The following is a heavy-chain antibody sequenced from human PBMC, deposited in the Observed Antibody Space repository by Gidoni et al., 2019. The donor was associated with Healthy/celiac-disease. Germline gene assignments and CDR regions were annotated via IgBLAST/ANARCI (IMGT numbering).Heavy chain of an antibody. D-gene: IGHD6-13*01. Sequence: QLQLQESGPGLVKPSETLSLTCTVSGGSLSSSSYYWGWIRQPPGKGLEWIGSIYYSGSTYYNPSLKSRVTISVDTSKNQFSLKLSSVTAADTAVYYCARHQLVGYSSSRKRPTRFDPWGQGTLVTVSS. CDR2: IYYSGST. J-gene: IGHJ5*02. CDR1: GGSLSSSSYY. V-gene: IGHV4-39*01. CDR3: ARHQLVGYSSSRKRPTRFDP.